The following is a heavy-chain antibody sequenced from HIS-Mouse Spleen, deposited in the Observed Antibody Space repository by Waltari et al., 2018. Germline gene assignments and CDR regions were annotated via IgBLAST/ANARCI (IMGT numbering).Heavy chain of an antibody. D-gene: IGHD4-17*01. CDR2: IKQDGSEK. J-gene: IGHJ4*02. CDR3: ARRLAPDY. Sequence: EVQLVDSGGGLVQPGGSLRLSCSAPGFTFSRYWLSWVRQAPGKGLEWVANIKQDGSEKYYVDSVKGRFTISRDNAKNSLYLQMNSLRAEDTAVYYCARRLAPDYWGQGTLVTVSS. CDR1: GFTFSRYW. V-gene: IGHV3-7*01.